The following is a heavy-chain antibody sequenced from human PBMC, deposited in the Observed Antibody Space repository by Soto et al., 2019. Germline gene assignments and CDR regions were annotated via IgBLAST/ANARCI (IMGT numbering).Heavy chain of an antibody. CDR3: ARDVSTVTPPSVYYGMQV. D-gene: IGHD4-17*01. V-gene: IGHV4-61*01. J-gene: IGHJ6*02. Sequence: QLQLQESGPGLVKPSETLSLTCTVSGGSVSSGSYYWSWIRQPPGKGLEWVGYIYYSGSTNYNPSLKSRDTISVDTSKNQFSLKLSSVTAADTDVYYCARDVSTVTPPSVYYGMQVWGQGTTVTVSS. CDR2: IYYSGST. CDR1: GGSVSSGSYY.